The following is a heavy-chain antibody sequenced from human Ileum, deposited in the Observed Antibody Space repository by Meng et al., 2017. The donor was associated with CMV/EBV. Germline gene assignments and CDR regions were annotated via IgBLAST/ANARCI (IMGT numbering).Heavy chain of an antibody. D-gene: IGHD1-26*01. CDR3: ARDRMVGTTLYGMDV. Sequence: GESLKISCAVSGFSFSDYNMNWVRQAPGKGLEWVSSINTGSSFRYYADSVKGRFTISRDNANNSLFLQMNSLGVEDTAVYYCARDRMVGTTLYGMDVWGQGTTVTVSS. J-gene: IGHJ6*02. CDR1: GFSFSDYN. V-gene: IGHV3-21*01. CDR2: INTGSSFR.